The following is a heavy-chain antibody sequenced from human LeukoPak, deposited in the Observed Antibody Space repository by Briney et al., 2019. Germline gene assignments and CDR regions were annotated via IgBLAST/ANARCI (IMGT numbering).Heavy chain of an antibody. D-gene: IGHD2-21*02. V-gene: IGHV1-8*03. J-gene: IGHJ4*02. Sequence: RASVKVSCKASGYSFKSNGISWVRQASGQGLEWLGWMNPYTGDRGYAQRFQGRLSITSDTSISTAYMELGSLKSDDTAVYSCARTTSLTASGYDCWGQGTLVTVSS. CDR2: MNPYTGDR. CDR1: GYSFKSNG. CDR3: ARTTSLTASGYDC.